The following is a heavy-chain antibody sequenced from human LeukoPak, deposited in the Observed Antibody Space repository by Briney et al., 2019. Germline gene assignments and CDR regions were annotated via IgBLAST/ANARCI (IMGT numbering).Heavy chain of an antibody. J-gene: IGHJ3*02. CDR1: GGSISSYY. D-gene: IGHD1-26*01. Sequence: SDTLSLTCTVSGGSISSYYWSWIPQPPGKGLEWIGDIYYSGSTNYNPSLKSRVTISVDTSKNQFSLKLSSVTAADTAVYYCARVKVGATPNDAFDIWGQGTMVTVSS. CDR2: IYYSGST. CDR3: ARVKVGATPNDAFDI. V-gene: IGHV4-59*07.